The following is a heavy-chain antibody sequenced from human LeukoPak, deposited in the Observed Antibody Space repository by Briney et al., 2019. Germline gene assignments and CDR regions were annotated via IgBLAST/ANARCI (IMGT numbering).Heavy chain of an antibody. J-gene: IGHJ4*02. V-gene: IGHV3-21*01. CDR1: GFTFSSYS. CDR3: AREISYGDYPSGDAFDN. D-gene: IGHD4-17*01. CDR2: ISSSSSYI. Sequence: GGSLRLSCAASGFTFSSYSMNWVRQAPGKGLEWVSSISSSSSYIYYADSVKGRFAISRDNAKNSLYLQMNSLRAEDTAVYFCAREISYGDYPSGDAFDNWGQGTLVTVSS.